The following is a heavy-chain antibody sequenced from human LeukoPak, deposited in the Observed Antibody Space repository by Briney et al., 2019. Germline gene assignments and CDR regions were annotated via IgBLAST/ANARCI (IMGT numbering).Heavy chain of an antibody. Sequence: VGSLRLSCAASGFTLDDYAIHWVRQAPGKGLEWACLTSGDGGSTSYADSLKGRFTISRDNSKNSLYLQMNSLGTEDTALCARANRAVWLSAAFDYWGQGTLVTVSS. CDR1: GFTLDDYA. D-gene: IGHD3-22*01. CDR2: TSGDGGST. CDR3: ANRAVWLSAAFDY. V-gene: IGHV3-43*02. J-gene: IGHJ4*02.